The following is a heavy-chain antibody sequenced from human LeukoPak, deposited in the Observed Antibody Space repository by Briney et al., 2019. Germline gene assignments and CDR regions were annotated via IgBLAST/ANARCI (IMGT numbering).Heavy chain of an antibody. Sequence: PSQTLSLTCTVSGGSISSGSYYWSWIRQPAGKGLEWIGRIYTSGGTNYNPSLKSRVTISIDTSKNQFSLKLTSVTAADTAVYYCARDRLQLQSWGQGTLVTVSS. J-gene: IGHJ5*02. CDR3: ARDRLQLQS. D-gene: IGHD1-1*01. CDR1: GGSISSGSYY. V-gene: IGHV4-61*02. CDR2: IYTSGGT.